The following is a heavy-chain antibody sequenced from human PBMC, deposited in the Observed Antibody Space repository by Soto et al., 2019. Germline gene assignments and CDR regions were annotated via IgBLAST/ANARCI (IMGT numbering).Heavy chain of an antibody. J-gene: IGHJ6*04. Sequence: SVKVSCKASGGTFSSSTISWVRQAPGQGLEWMGRIIPILGIANYAQKFQGRVTITADKSTSTAYMELSSLRSEDTAVYYCARDNSGYPMRVDVWGKGTTVTVSS. V-gene: IGHV1-69*04. CDR3: ARDNSGYPMRVDV. D-gene: IGHD5-12*01. CDR2: IIPILGIA. CDR1: GGTFSSST.